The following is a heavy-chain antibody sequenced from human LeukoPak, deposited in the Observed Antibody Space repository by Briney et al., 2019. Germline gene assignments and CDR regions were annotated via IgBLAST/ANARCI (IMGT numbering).Heavy chain of an antibody. CDR2: IIPILGIA. CDR3: ARAPGISQAADY. J-gene: IGHJ4*02. D-gene: IGHD2-15*01. CDR1: GGTFSNYT. Sequence: SVKVSCKASGGTFSNYTISWVRQAPGQGLEWMGRIIPILGIANYAQKFQGRVTITADKSTSTAYMELSSLRSEDTAVYYCARAPGISQAADYWGQGTLVTVSS. V-gene: IGHV1-69*02.